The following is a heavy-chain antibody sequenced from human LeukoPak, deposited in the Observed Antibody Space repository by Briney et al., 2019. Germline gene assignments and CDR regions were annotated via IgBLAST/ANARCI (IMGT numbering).Heavy chain of an antibody. D-gene: IGHD3-16*01. CDR3: AKWEEKLRAFDV. CDR2: IFYTGST. CDR1: GGSISSSSHY. V-gene: IGHV4-39*07. Sequence: SETLSLTCIVSGGSISSSSHYWAWIRQAPGKGFEWIGSIFYTGSTYYNPSLRSRVSMDTSKKQFSLRLSFVTAADTAMYYCAKWEEKLRAFDVWGQGTMVTVSS. J-gene: IGHJ3*01.